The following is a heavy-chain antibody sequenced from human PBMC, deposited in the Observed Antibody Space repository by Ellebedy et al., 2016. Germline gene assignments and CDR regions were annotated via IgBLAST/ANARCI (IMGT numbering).Heavy chain of an antibody. J-gene: IGHJ4*02. CDR1: GLTLSDAW. CDR3: VTEVSGSFPE. CDR2: IKSKMNGGTI. V-gene: IGHV3-15*07. Sequence: GGSLRLSCAASGLTLSDAWMNWVRQAPGKGLEWVGLIKSKMNGGTIDYAAPVKGRFTISRDESKNELYLQMSSLKTEDSAIYYCVTEVSGSFPEWGQGTLVTVSS. D-gene: IGHD1-26*01.